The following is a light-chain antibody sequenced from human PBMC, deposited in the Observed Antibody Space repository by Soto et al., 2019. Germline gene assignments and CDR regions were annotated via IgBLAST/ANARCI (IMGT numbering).Light chain of an antibody. V-gene: IGKV1-5*03. J-gene: IGKJ1*01. Sequence: DPQMTQSPSTLSASVGDRVTITCRASQNINSWLAWYQHKPGKAPKLLIYKASSLESGVPSRFSGSGSGTEFTLTISTLQPEDFASYYCLQYNSHSWTFGQETKVEMK. CDR1: QNINSW. CDR3: LQYNSHSWT. CDR2: KAS.